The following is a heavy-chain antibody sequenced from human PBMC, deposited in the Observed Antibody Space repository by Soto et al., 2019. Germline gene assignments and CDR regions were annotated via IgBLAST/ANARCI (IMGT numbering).Heavy chain of an antibody. CDR3: ARGAGLGYCSGGSCYHYFDY. D-gene: IGHD2-15*01. CDR2: INHSGST. Sequence: SETLSLTCAVYGGSFSGYYWSWIRQPPGKGLEWIGEINHSGSTNYNPSLKSRVTISVDTSKNQFSLKLSSVTAADTAVYYCARGAGLGYCSGGSCYHYFDYWGQGTLVTVSS. V-gene: IGHV4-34*01. CDR1: GGSFSGYY. J-gene: IGHJ4*02.